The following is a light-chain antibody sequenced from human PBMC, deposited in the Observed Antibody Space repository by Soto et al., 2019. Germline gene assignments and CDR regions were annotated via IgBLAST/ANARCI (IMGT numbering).Light chain of an antibody. Sequence: QPVLTQPPSVSGAPGQRVTISCTGSSSNIGAGYDVHWYQQLPGTAPKLLIYGNSNRPSGVPDRFSGSKSGTSASLAITGLQAEDDADYYCQSYDSSLSGPVVFGGGTKLTVL. CDR2: GNS. CDR3: QSYDSSLSGPVV. CDR1: SSNIGAGYD. V-gene: IGLV1-40*01. J-gene: IGLJ2*01.